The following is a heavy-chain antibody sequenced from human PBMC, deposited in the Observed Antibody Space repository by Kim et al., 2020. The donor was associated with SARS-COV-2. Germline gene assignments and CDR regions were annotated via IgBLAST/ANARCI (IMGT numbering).Heavy chain of an antibody. V-gene: IGHV5-51*01. J-gene: IGHJ6*02. CDR2: IYPGDSDT. CDR3: ARLYYGSGSYYFYYYYGMDV. D-gene: IGHD3-10*01. CDR1: GYSFTSYW. Sequence: GESLKISCKGSGYSFTSYWIGWVRQMPGKGLEWMGIIYPGDSDTRYSPSFQGQVTISADKSISPAYLQWSSLNASDTAMYYCARLYYGSGSYYFYYYYGMDVWGQGTTVTVSS.